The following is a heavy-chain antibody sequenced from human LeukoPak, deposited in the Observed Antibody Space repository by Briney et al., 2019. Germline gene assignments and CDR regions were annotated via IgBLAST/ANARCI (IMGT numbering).Heavy chain of an antibody. V-gene: IGHV5-51*01. Sequence: GECLKISCKSSGYSFTTYWIAWVRQMPGKGLEWMGIIYPGDSDTRYSPSFQGQVTISADKSISTAYLQWTSLKASDSAMYYCARVLIRGDEIDYWGQGTLVTVSS. CDR3: ARVLIRGDEIDY. J-gene: IGHJ4*02. CDR1: GYSFTTYW. D-gene: IGHD2-21*01. CDR2: IYPGDSDT.